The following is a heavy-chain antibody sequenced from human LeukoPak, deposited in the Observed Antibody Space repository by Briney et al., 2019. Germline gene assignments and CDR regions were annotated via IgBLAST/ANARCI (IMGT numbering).Heavy chain of an antibody. D-gene: IGHD3-9*01. CDR1: GYTFTSYG. CDR2: ISAYNGNT. V-gene: IGHV1-18*01. Sequence: ASVKVSCKASGYTFTSYGISWVRQAPGQGLEWMGWISAYNGNTNYAQKFQGRVTMTRDTSISTAYMELSRLRSDDTAVYYCARGPDYDILTGYSSYYYMDVWGKGTTVTVSS. CDR3: ARGPDYDILTGYSSYYYMDV. J-gene: IGHJ6*03.